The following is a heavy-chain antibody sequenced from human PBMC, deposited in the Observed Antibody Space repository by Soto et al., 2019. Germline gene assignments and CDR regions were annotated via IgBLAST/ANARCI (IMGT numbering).Heavy chain of an antibody. CDR3: ARDYGPDSSYYYYYMDV. V-gene: IGHV3-33*08. D-gene: IGHD6-13*01. CDR1: GFTFSSYG. Sequence: GGSLRLSCAASGFTFSSYGMHWVRQAPGKGLEWVAVIWYDGSNKYYADSVKGRFTISRDNSKNTLYLQMNSLRAEDTAVYYCARDYGPDSSYYYYYMDVWGKGTTVTVSS. CDR2: IWYDGSNK. J-gene: IGHJ6*03.